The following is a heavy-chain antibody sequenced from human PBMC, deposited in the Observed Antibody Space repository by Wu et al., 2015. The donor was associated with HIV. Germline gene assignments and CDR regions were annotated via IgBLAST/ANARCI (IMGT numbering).Heavy chain of an antibody. D-gene: IGHD1-7*01. J-gene: IGHJ3*02. CDR2: IFSNGNT. V-gene: IGHV4-30-4*08. CDR3: AREAWNSLGWLGFDI. CDR1: DSLTSGDYY. Sequence: QVQLQESGPGLVKPSQTLSLTCSLSDSLTSGDYYWTWIRQSPGKGLEWIGYIFSNGNTKYSPSLQSRVTISLDTSNSRFSLKLTSVTAADTGMYYCAREAWNSLGWLGFDIWGQGTMVTVSS.